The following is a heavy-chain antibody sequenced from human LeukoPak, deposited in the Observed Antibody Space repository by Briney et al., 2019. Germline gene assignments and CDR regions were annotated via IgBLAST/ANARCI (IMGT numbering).Heavy chain of an antibody. CDR1: GYSISTAYF. J-gene: IGHJ4*02. D-gene: IGHD3/OR15-3a*01. CDR3: ARQTGSGLFILP. CDR2: VYAGGTT. Sequence: SETLSLTCTVSGYSISTAYFWGWIRQPPGKGLEWIGSVYAGGTTYYNPSLESRVTISIDTSKNQFSLKLTSVTAADTAVYYCARQTGSGLFILPGGQGTLVTVSS. V-gene: IGHV4-38-2*02.